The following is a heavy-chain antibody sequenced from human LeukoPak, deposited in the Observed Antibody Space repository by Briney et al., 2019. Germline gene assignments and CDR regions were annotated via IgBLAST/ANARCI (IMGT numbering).Heavy chain of an antibody. D-gene: IGHD7-27*01. V-gene: IGHV3-23*01. Sequence: GGSLRLSCAASGFTFSSYTMSWVRQAPGKGLGWVSTITTSDGNTYYADSVTGRFTVSRDNSKNTLFLQMNSLRAEDTAVYYCAKDGGLWVSAHWGDSWGRGTLVTVSS. CDR1: GFTFSSYT. CDR3: AKDGGLWVSAHWGDS. CDR2: ITTSDGNT. J-gene: IGHJ4*02.